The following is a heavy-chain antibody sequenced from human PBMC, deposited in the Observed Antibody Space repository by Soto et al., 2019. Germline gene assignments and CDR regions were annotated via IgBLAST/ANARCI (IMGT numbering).Heavy chain of an antibody. V-gene: IGHV2-5*02. CDR3: VHAIDFLSGTNWFDP. J-gene: IGHJ5*02. D-gene: IGHD3-3*01. Sequence: QITLKESGPTLVKPTQTLTLTCSFSGFSLSTSGVGVGWIRQPPGKALEWLALIYWDDDKRYSPSLKSRLTITKDTSKNQVVLTMTKMDPVDTATYYCVHAIDFLSGTNWFDPWGQGTLVTVSS. CDR1: GFSLSTSGVG. CDR2: IYWDDDK.